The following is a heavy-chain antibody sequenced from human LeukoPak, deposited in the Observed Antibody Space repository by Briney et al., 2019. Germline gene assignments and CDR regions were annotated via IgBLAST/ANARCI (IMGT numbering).Heavy chain of an antibody. J-gene: IGHJ4*02. D-gene: IGHD2-2*01. V-gene: IGHV3-20*04. CDR2: INWNGGST. CDR3: ARDVGYCSSTSCHNYFDY. Sequence: ETLSLTCAVYGGSFSGHYWSWIRQPPGKGLEWVSGINWNGGSTGYADSVKGRFAISRDNAKNSLYLQMNSLRAEDTALYYCARDVGYCSSTSCHNYFDYWGQGTLVTVSS. CDR1: GGSFSGHY.